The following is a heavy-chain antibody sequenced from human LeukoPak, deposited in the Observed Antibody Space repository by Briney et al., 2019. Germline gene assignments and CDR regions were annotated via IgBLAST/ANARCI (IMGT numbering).Heavy chain of an antibody. CDR1: GFTFSSYG. V-gene: IGHV3-33*01. D-gene: IGHD2-2*01. CDR3: ARPLGYCSSTSCYEWGY. CDR2: IWYDGSNK. J-gene: IGHJ4*02. Sequence: GRSLRLSCAASGFTFSSYGMHWVRQAPGKGLEWVAVIWYDGSNKYYADSVKGRFTISRDNSKNTLYLQMNSLRAEDTAVYYCARPLGYCSSTSCYEWGYWGQGTLVTVSS.